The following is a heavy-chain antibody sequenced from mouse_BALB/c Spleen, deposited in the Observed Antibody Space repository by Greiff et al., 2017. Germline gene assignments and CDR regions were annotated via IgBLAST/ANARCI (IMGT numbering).Heavy chain of an antibody. J-gene: IGHJ2*01. CDR3: TRGWERDYFDY. V-gene: IGHV1-5*01. Sequence: EVQLQQSGTVLARPGASVKMSCKASGYTFTSYWMHWVKQRPGQGLEWIGAIYPGNSDTSYNQKFKGKAKLTAVTSTSTAYMELSSLTNEDSAVYYCTRGWERDYFDYWGQGTTLTVSS. D-gene: IGHD3-3*01. CDR2: IYPGNSDT. CDR1: GYTFTSYW.